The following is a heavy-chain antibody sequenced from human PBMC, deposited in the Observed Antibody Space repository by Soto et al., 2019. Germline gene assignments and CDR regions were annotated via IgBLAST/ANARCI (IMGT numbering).Heavy chain of an antibody. Sequence: ASVKVSGKASGYTFTSYGISWVRQAPGQGLEWMGWISAYNGNTNYAQKLQGRVTMTTDTSTSTAYMELRSLRSDDTAVYYCARATLVVAATVDWFDPWGQGTLVTVSS. D-gene: IGHD2-15*01. J-gene: IGHJ5*02. V-gene: IGHV1-18*01. CDR1: GYTFTSYG. CDR2: ISAYNGNT. CDR3: ARATLVVAATVDWFDP.